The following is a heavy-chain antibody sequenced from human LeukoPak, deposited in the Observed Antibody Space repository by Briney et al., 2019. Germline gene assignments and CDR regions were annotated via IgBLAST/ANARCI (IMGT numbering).Heavy chain of an antibody. D-gene: IGHD6-6*01. V-gene: IGHV4-59*01. J-gene: IGHJ4*02. CDR3: AGDSSSSIYFDY. CDR2: IYYSGST. Sequence: SETLSPTCTVSGGSISSYYWSWIRQPPGKGLEWIGYIYYSGSTNYNPSLKSRVTISVDTSKNQFSLKLCSVTAADTAVYYCAGDSSSSIYFDYWGQGTLVTVSS. CDR1: GGSISSYY.